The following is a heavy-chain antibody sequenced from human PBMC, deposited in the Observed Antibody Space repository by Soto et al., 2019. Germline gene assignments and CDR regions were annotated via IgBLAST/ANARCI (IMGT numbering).Heavy chain of an antibody. CDR3: AREGGQWLALGRGYGMDV. V-gene: IGHV3-30-3*01. D-gene: IGHD6-19*01. Sequence: QVQLVESGGGVVQPGRSLRLSCAASGFTFSSYAMHWVRQAPGKGLEWVAVISYDGSNKYYADSVKGRFTISRDNSKNTVYLKMNSLRAEDTAVYYCAREGGQWLALGRGYGMDVWGQGTTVTVSS. CDR1: GFTFSSYA. J-gene: IGHJ6*02. CDR2: ISYDGSNK.